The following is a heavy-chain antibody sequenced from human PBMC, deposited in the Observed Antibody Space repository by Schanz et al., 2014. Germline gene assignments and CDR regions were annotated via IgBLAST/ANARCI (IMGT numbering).Heavy chain of an antibody. CDR2: ISASGGTT. Sequence: EVQLLESGGGLVQPGGSLRLSCAASGFTFSAYAMTWVRQIPGKGLEWVSAISASGGTTYYADSVKGRFTMSRDNSKNTLYLQMNSLRAGDAAVYYCAKGRFGELSAFDIWGQGTMVTVSS. J-gene: IGHJ3*02. D-gene: IGHD3-10*01. CDR3: AKGRFGELSAFDI. V-gene: IGHV3-23*01. CDR1: GFTFSAYA.